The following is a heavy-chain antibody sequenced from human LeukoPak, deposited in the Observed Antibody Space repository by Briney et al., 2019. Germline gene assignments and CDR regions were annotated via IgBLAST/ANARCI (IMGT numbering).Heavy chain of an antibody. D-gene: IGHD7-27*01. CDR2: ISSNGGST. Sequence: PGGSLRLSCAASGFTFSSYAMHWVRQAPGKGLEYVSAISSNGGSTYYANSVKGRFTISRDNSKNMLYLQMGSLRAEDMAVYYCARPKPWDWYFDLWGRGTLVTVSS. V-gene: IGHV3-64*01. CDR1: GFTFSSYA. J-gene: IGHJ2*01. CDR3: ARPKPWDWYFDL.